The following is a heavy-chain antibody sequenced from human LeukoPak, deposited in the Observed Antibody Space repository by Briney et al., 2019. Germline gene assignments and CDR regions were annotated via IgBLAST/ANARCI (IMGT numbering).Heavy chain of an antibody. V-gene: IGHV3-23*01. Sequence: GGSLRLSRAASGFTFSSYAMSWVRQAPGKGLEWVSAISGSGGSTYYADSMKGRFTISRDNSKNTLYLQMNSLRAEDTAVYYCAKDSSVYYYDSRSLDYWGQGTLVTVSS. CDR3: AKDSSVYYYDSRSLDY. J-gene: IGHJ4*02. D-gene: IGHD3-22*01. CDR1: GFTFSSYA. CDR2: ISGSGGST.